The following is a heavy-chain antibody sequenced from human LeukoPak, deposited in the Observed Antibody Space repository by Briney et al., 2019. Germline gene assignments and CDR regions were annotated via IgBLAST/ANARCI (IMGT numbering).Heavy chain of an antibody. D-gene: IGHD3-10*01. Sequence: SETLSLTCTVYGGSFSGYYWSWIPQPPGKGLEWIGEINHSGSTNYNPSLKSRVTISVDTSKNRSSLKMSSVPAAATAGFFCGRVSGEQLSRPYYFDYWGQGTLVTVSS. J-gene: IGHJ4*02. V-gene: IGHV4-34*01. CDR2: INHSGST. CDR1: GGSFSGYY. CDR3: GRVSGEQLSRPYYFDY.